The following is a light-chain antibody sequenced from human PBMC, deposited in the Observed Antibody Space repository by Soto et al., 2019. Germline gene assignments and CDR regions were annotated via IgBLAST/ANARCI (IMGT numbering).Light chain of an antibody. J-gene: IGKJ4*01. CDR3: QQYNRYPLT. CDR2: RAS. CDR1: QSIHSW. Sequence: DIQMTQSPSTLSASAGDRVTITCRASQSIHSWLAWYQQKPGKAPKLMIYRASSLESGVPSRFSGSGSGTEFTLTISSLQPDDFATYYCQQYNRYPLTFGGGTKVEIK. V-gene: IGKV1-5*03.